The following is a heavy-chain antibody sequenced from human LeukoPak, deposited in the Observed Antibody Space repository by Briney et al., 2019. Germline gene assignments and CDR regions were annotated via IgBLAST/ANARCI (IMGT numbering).Heavy chain of an antibody. J-gene: IGHJ4*02. CDR3: ARGGNTYEFEY. Sequence: ASETLSLTCTVSGGSISSYFWSWIRQPAGKGLEWIGRIYTSGSTNYSPSLKSRVTMSVDTSKNQFSLKLTSVTAADTAVYYCARGGNTYEFEYWGQGTLVTVSS. CDR1: GGSISSYF. CDR2: IYTSGST. V-gene: IGHV4-4*07. D-gene: IGHD5-18*01.